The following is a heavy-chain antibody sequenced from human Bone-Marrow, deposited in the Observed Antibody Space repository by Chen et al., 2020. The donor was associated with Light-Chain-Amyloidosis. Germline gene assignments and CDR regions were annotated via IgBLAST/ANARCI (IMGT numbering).Heavy chain of an antibody. Sequence: SGYTFPNYWIGWVSQMPGKGLEWMGVIYPDDSDARYSPSFERQVTISADKSITTAXXXXXXXXASXXXMYYCARRRDGYNFDYWGQGTLVTVSS. D-gene: IGHD2-21*01. CDR1: GYTFPNYW. V-gene: IGHV5-51*01. CDR3: ARRRDGYNFDY. J-gene: IGHJ4*02. CDR2: IYPDDSDA.